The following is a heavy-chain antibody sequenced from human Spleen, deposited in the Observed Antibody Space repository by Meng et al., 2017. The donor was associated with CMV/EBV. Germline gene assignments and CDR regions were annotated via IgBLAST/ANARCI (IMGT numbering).Heavy chain of an antibody. CDR3: ARAYSSNWYRALDY. Sequence: GESLKISCAASGFTFSDYPMYWVRQAPGKGLEWVTVISYDGKNQYYADSVKGRFTISRDNSGDTLYLQMDSLRTEDTALYYCARAYSSNWYRALDYWGQGTLVTVSS. V-gene: IGHV3-30*14. D-gene: IGHD6-13*01. CDR1: GFTFSDYP. J-gene: IGHJ4*02. CDR2: ISYDGKNQ.